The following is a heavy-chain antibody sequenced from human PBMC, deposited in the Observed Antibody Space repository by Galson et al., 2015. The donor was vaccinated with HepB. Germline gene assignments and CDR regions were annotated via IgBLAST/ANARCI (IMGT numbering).Heavy chain of an antibody. Sequence: SLRLSCAASGFTFSSYAMSWVRQAPGKGLEWVSGIISGSGGSTYYADSVKGRLTISRDNAGNSVYLHMSSLRVDDTAIYYCARVADSHYGDHTHFDSWGQGTLVTVSS. V-gene: IGHV3-23*01. D-gene: IGHD4-17*01. CDR1: GFTFSSYA. J-gene: IGHJ4*02. CDR3: ARVADSHYGDHTHFDS. CDR2: ISGSGGST.